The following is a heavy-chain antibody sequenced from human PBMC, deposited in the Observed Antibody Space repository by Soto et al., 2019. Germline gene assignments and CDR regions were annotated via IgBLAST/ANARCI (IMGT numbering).Heavy chain of an antibody. D-gene: IGHD1-1*01. CDR1: GYTFTSYY. Sequence: ASVKVSCKASGYTFTSYYMHWVRQAPGQGLEWMGIINPSGGSTSYAQKFQGRVTMTRDTSTSTAYMELSSLRSEDTAVYYCARAGTTYYFDYWGQGTLVTVSS. CDR3: ARAGTTYYFDY. CDR2: INPSGGST. V-gene: IGHV1-46*03. J-gene: IGHJ4*02.